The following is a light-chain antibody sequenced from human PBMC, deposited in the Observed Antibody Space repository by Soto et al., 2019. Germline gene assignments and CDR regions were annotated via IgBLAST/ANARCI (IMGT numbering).Light chain of an antibody. V-gene: IGKV3-20*01. Sequence: EIVLTQSPGTLSLSPGERATLSCRASQSVSSSYLAWYQQKPGQSPRLLIYGASSRATGIPARFSGSGSGTDFTLTISRLEPEDLAVYYCHQYGSYTLWTFGQGTKVEIK. CDR3: HQYGSYTLWT. J-gene: IGKJ1*01. CDR2: GAS. CDR1: QSVSSSY.